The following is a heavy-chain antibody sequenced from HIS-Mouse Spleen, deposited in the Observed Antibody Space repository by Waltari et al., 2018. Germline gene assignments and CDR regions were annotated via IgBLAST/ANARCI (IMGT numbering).Heavy chain of an antibody. CDR2: IYYSGST. CDR3: AREIPYSSSWYDWYFDL. Sequence: QLQLQESGPGLVKPSETLSLTCTVSGGSIRSSSYYWGWFRQPPGKGLEGIGSIYYSGSTYYNPSLKSRVTISVDTSKNQFSLKLSSVTAADTAVYYCAREIPYSSSWYDWYFDLWGRGTLVTVSS. J-gene: IGHJ2*01. D-gene: IGHD6-13*01. V-gene: IGHV4-39*07. CDR1: GGSIRSSSYY.